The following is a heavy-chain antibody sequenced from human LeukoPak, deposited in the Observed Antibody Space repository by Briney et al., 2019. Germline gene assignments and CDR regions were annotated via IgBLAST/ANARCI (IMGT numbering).Heavy chain of an antibody. J-gene: IGHJ4*02. CDR2: ISAYNGNT. CDR3: ATLTEPNDY. D-gene: IGHD1-14*01. Sequence: ASVKVSCKASGYTFTSYGISWVRQAPGQGLEGMGWISAYNGNTNYAQKLQGRVTITTDTSTSTAYMELRSLRSDDTAVYNCATLTEPNDYWGQGTLVTVSS. V-gene: IGHV1-18*01. CDR1: GYTFTSYG.